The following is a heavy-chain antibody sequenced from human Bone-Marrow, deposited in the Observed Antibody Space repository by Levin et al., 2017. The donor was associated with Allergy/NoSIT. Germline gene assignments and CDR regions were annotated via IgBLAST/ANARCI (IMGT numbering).Heavy chain of an antibody. V-gene: IGHV5-51*01. D-gene: IGHD6-13*01. Sequence: GESLKISCKGSGYSFTSYWIGWVRQMPGKGLEWMGIIYPGDSDTRYSPSFQGQVTISADKSISTAYLQWSSLKASDTAMYYCARLPWSSWSDWYFDLWGRGTLVTVSS. CDR2: IYPGDSDT. CDR3: ARLPWSSWSDWYFDL. CDR1: GYSFTSYW. J-gene: IGHJ2*01.